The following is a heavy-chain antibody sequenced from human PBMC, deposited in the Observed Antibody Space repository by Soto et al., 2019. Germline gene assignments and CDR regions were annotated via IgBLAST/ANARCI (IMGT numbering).Heavy chain of an antibody. J-gene: IGHJ6*02. Sequence: KPSETLSLTCAVYGGSFSGYYWSWIRQPPGKGLEWIGEINHSGSTNYNPSLKSRVTISVDTSKNQFSLKLSSVTAADTAVYYCARSGDYYYYYGMDVWGQGTTVTVSS. V-gene: IGHV4-34*01. CDR3: ARSGDYYYYYGMDV. CDR2: INHSGST. D-gene: IGHD4-17*01. CDR1: GGSFSGYY.